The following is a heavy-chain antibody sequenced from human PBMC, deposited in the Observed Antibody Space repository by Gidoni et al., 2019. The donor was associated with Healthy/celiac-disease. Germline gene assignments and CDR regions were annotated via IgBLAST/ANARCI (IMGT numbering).Heavy chain of an antibody. Sequence: EVQLLESGGGLVQPGGSLRLSCAASGFTFSSYAMSWVRQAPGKGLEWVSAISGSGGSTYYADSVKGRFTISRDNSKNTLYLQMNSLRAEDTAVYYCAKGMVRGVIITGRRYGMDVWGQGTTVTVSS. CDR1: GFTFSSYA. CDR3: AKGMVRGVIITGRRYGMDV. CDR2: ISGSGGST. D-gene: IGHD3-10*01. J-gene: IGHJ6*02. V-gene: IGHV3-23*01.